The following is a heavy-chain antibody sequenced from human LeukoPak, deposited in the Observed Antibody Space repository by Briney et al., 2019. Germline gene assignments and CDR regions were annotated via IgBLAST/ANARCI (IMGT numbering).Heavy chain of an antibody. D-gene: IGHD6-13*01. J-gene: IGHJ4*02. V-gene: IGHV4-59*01. CDR3: ARGGSSLTS. CDR1: GGSISSYY. CDR2: IYYSGST. Sequence: SETLSLTCTVPGGSISSYYWSWIRQPPGKGLEWIGYIYYSGSTNYNPSLKSRVTISVDTSKNQFSLKLSSVTAADTAVYYCARGGSSLTSWGQGTLVTVSS.